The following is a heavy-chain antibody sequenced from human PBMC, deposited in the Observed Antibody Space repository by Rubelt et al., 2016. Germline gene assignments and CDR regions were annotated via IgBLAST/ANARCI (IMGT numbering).Heavy chain of an antibody. CDR1: GGYY. CDR3: ASPRWVDTAMVIDV. J-gene: IGHJ6*02. Sequence: GGYYWSWIRQHPGKGLEWIRYIYYSGSTYYNPSLKSRVTISVDTSKNQFSLKLSSVTAADTAVYYCASPRWVDTAMVIDVWGQGTTVTVSS. CDR2: IYYSGST. V-gene: IGHV4-31*02. D-gene: IGHD5-18*01.